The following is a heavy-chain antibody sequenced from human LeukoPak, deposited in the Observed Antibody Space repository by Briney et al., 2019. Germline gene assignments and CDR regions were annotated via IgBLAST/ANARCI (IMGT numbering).Heavy chain of an antibody. CDR1: GFTFSSYG. D-gene: IGHD6-19*01. J-gene: IGHJ1*01. V-gene: IGHV3-33*06. Sequence: GRSLRLSCAASGFTFSSYGMHWVRQAPGKGLEWVAVIWYDGSNKYYADSVKGRSTISRDNSKNTLYLQMNSLRAEDTAVYYCAKDPGIAVAGTREYFQHWGQGTLVTVSS. CDR2: IWYDGSNK. CDR3: AKDPGIAVAGTREYFQH.